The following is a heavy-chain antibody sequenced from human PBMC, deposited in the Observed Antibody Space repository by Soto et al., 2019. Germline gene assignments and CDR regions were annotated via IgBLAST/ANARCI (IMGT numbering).Heavy chain of an antibody. Sequence: GGSLRLSCSASGFTFSSYAMHWVRQAPGKGLEYVSAISSNGGSTYYADSVKGRFTISRDNSKNTLYLQMSSLRAEDTAVYYCVKASRRSSSSYSYWGQGTLVTVSS. CDR3: VKASRRSSSSYSY. CDR1: GFTFSSYA. V-gene: IGHV3-64D*06. J-gene: IGHJ4*02. CDR2: ISSNGGST. D-gene: IGHD6-6*01.